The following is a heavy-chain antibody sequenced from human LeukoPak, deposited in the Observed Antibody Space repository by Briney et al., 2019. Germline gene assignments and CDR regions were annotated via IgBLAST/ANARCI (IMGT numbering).Heavy chain of an antibody. CDR3: ARGASNYGSFWFDP. J-gene: IGHJ5*02. D-gene: IGHD4-11*01. CDR1: GGSIRSGGYY. V-gene: IGHV4-31*03. CDR2: IHYSGST. Sequence: PSQTLSLTCTVSGGSIRSGGYYWSWIRQHPGKGLEWIGNIHYSGSTSYNPSLKSRVTISVDTSKNQFSLKLNSVTAADTAVYYCARGASNYGSFWFDPWGQGTLVTVSS.